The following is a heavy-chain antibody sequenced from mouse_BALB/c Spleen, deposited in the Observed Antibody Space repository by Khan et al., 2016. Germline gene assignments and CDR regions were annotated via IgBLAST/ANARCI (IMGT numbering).Heavy chain of an antibody. J-gene: IGHJ3*01. Sequence: QIQLVQSGPELKKPGESVKISCKASGYTFTNYGMNWAKQAPGQGLKWMGWINTNTGEPTYAEEFKGRFAFSLETSASTAYLQINNLTNADKATYCCAYDSSGRNSFAYWGQGTPVTVSA. V-gene: IGHV9-3*02. CDR2: INTNTGEP. D-gene: IGHD1-3*01. CDR3: AYDSSGRNSFAY. CDR1: GYTFTNYG.